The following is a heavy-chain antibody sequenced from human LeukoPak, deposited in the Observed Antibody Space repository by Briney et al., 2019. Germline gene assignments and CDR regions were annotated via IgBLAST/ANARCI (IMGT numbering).Heavy chain of an antibody. D-gene: IGHD3-22*01. CDR2: FDPEDGET. V-gene: IGHV1-24*01. CDR1: GCTLTELS. Sequence: ASVKVSCKVSGCTLTELSMHWVRQAPGKGLEWMGGFDPEDGETIYAQKFQGRVTMTEDTSTDTAYMELSSLRSEDTAVYYCATVRYYYDSSGYNYWGQGTLVTVSS. J-gene: IGHJ4*02. CDR3: ATVRYYYDSSGYNY.